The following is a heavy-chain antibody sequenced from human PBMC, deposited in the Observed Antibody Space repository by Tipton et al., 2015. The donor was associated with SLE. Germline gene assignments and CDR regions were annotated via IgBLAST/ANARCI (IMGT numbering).Heavy chain of an antibody. Sequence: TLSLTCAVYGGYFSGYSWNWIRQPPGKGLEWIGGVNHSRNTIYNPSLKSRVTISLDTSKTQFSLKLNSVTAADTAVYYCARGIAGYYYYSHMDVWGKGTTVTASS. D-gene: IGHD2-15*01. CDR1: GGYFSGYS. J-gene: IGHJ6*03. CDR2: VNHSRNT. V-gene: IGHV4-34*01. CDR3: ARGIAGYYYYSHMDV.